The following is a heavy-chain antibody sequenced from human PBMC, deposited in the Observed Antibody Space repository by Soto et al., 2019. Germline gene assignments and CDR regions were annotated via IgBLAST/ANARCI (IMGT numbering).Heavy chain of an antibody. CDR2: ISYDGSNK. Sequence: GESLKISCAASGFTFSSYAMHWVRQAPGKGLEWVAVISYDGSNKYYADSVKGRFTISRDNSKNTLYLQMNSLRAEDTAVYYCAREARLAVADYWGQGTLVTVSS. CDR1: GFTFSSYA. V-gene: IGHV3-30-3*01. D-gene: IGHD6-19*01. J-gene: IGHJ4*02. CDR3: AREARLAVADY.